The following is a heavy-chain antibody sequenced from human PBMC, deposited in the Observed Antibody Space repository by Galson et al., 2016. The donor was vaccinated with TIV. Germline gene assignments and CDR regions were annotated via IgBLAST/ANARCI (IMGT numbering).Heavy chain of an antibody. D-gene: IGHD2/OR15-2a*01. CDR3: ARRSTELGLDY. V-gene: IGHV5-51*03. CDR2: IYPGDSET. CDR1: GYTFTTYW. Sequence: QSGAEVKKPGESLKISCKASGYTFTTYWIGWVRQMPGKGLEWMGIIYPGDSETKYSPSFEGQVTISADKSNNTAYLHWSSLTASDTAIYYCARRSTELGLDYWGQGVLVTVSS. J-gene: IGHJ4*02.